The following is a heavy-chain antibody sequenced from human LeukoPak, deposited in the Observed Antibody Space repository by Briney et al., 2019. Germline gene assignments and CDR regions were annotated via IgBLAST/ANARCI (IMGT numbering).Heavy chain of an antibody. CDR3: ARDRPRGYSYDGYDY. CDR2: ISGYNGYT. D-gene: IGHD5-18*01. J-gene: IGHJ4*02. V-gene: IGHV1-18*01. Sequence: ASVKVSCKASGYTFTSYGINWVRQAPGQGLEWMGWISGYNGYTYYAQKLQGRVTMTTDTSTSTAYMELRSLRSGDTAVYYCARDRPRGYSYDGYDYWGQGTLVTVSS. CDR1: GYTFTSYG.